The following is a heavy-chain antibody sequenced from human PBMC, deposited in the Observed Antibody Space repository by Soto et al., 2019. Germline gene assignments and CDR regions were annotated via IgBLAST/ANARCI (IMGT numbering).Heavy chain of an antibody. CDR3: ARELNTDSSAYYSFAF. V-gene: IGHV1-18*01. J-gene: IGHJ4*02. CDR1: GYTFTAYG. CDR2: VSTNNADT. Sequence: GPEVKMPGASVKVSCKTSGYTFTAYGLAWLRQAPGQRPEWMGWVSTNNADTNYAPKLQDRVTLTTDKSTTTTYMELRSLRADDTAIYYCARELNTDSSAYYSFAFWGQGTLVTVSS. D-gene: IGHD3-22*01.